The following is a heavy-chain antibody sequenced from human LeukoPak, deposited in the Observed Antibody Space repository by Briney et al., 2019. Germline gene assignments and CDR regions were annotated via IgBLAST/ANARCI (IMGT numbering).Heavy chain of an antibody. D-gene: IGHD5-12*01. Sequence: GGSLRLSCAASGFTFNNYDMTWVRQAPGKGLEWVSAISGSADNTYYADSVKGRFTISRDNSKDTLYLQMNSLRAEDTAVYYCAKLKRYSGYGENYFDYWAREPWSPSPQ. V-gene: IGHV3-23*01. CDR3: AKLKRYSGYGENYFDY. J-gene: IGHJ4*02. CDR2: ISGSADNT. CDR1: GFTFNNYD.